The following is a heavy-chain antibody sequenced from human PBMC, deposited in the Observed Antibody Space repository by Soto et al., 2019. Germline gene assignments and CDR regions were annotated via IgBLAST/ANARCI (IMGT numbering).Heavy chain of an antibody. D-gene: IGHD6-6*01. CDR2: ISYDGSSQ. J-gene: IGHJ1*01. CDR1: GFSFSSYA. V-gene: IGHV3-30-3*01. CDR3: AGDRRAARPEFFQH. Sequence: QVQLVESGGGVVQPGRSLRLSCAASGFSFSSYAMHWVRQAPGKGLEWVAVISYDGSSQDYADSVKGRFIISRDNSEDTLYLQLNSLRSDDTAVYYCAGDRRAARPEFFQHWGRGTLVTVSS.